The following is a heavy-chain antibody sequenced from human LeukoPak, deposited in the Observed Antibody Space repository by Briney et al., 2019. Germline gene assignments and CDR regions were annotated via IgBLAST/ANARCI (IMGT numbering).Heavy chain of an antibody. J-gene: IGHJ4*02. V-gene: IGHV1-18*01. D-gene: IGHD3-9*01. Sequence: ASVKVSCTASGYTFTSYGISWVRQAPGQGLEWMGWISAYNGNTNYAQKLQGRVTMTTDTSTSTAYMELRSLRSDDTAVYYCARSPFEYDMYYFDYWGQGTLVTVSS. CDR3: ARSPFEYDMYYFDY. CDR2: ISAYNGNT. CDR1: GYTFTSYG.